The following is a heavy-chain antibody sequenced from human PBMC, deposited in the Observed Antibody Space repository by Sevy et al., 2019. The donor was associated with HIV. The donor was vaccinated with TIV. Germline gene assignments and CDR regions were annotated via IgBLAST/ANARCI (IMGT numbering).Heavy chain of an antibody. CDR2: ISYDGSNK. Sequence: GGSVRLSCAASGFTFSSYAMHWVRQAPGKGLEWVAVISYDGSNKYYADSVKGRFTISRDNSKNTLYLQMNSLRAEDTAVYYCARSGSLFRPFDYWGQGTLVTVSS. J-gene: IGHJ4*02. D-gene: IGHD1-26*01. CDR1: GFTFSSYA. V-gene: IGHV3-30-3*01. CDR3: ARSGSLFRPFDY.